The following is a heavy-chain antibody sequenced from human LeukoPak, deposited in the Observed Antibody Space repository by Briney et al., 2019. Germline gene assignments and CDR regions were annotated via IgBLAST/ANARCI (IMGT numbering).Heavy chain of an antibody. J-gene: IGHJ3*02. CDR2: INPNSGGT. CDR3: ARAIVAAAGPLDI. CDR1: GYTFTDYY. V-gene: IGHV1-2*02. Sequence: ASVKVSCKASGYTFTDYYIYWVRQVPGQGLEWMGWINPNSGGTNYAQKFQGRVTMTRDTSISTAYMELSSLISDDTAVYYCARAIVAAAGPLDIWGQGTMVTVSS. D-gene: IGHD6-13*01.